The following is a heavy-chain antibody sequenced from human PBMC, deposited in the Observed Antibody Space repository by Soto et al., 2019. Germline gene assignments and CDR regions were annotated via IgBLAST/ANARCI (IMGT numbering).Heavy chain of an antibody. Sequence: ASVKVSCKASGYTFTDYYIHWFRQAPGQGLEWMGWVNPKSGGTDYAQKFQGWITMTRDTSISTAFVEFSRLRSDDTAVYYCGLSDCVGDCLSFHHWGQGTLVTVSS. CDR1: GYTFTDYY. J-gene: IGHJ4*02. D-gene: IGHD2-21*02. CDR3: GLSDCVGDCLSFHH. V-gene: IGHV1-2*04. CDR2: VNPKSGGT.